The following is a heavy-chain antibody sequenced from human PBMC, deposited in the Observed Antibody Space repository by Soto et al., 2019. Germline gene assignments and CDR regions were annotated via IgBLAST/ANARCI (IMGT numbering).Heavy chain of an antibody. CDR2: IWHDGMNK. CDR1: GFTFSSYG. V-gene: IGHV3-33*01. J-gene: IGHJ4*02. CDR3: ARDRGSDDPIDY. Sequence: GGSLRLSCAASGFTFSSYGMHWVRQAPGKGLEWVAVIWHDGMNKYYADSMRGRFTISRDNSKNTLYLQMNSLRAEDTAVYYCARDRGSDDPIDYWGQGTLVTVSS. D-gene: IGHD3-10*01.